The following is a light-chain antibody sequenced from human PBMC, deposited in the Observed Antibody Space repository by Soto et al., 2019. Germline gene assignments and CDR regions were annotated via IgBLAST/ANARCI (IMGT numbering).Light chain of an antibody. V-gene: IGKV3-11*01. CDR3: QQRERT. CDR2: DAS. J-gene: IGKJ1*01. Sequence: EIVLTQSPATLSLSPGESATLSCRASQSINSYLAWYQQKPGQAPRLLIYDASNRATGIPARFSGSGSGTDFTLTISSLEPEDFAPYYCQQRERTFGQGTKVEIK. CDR1: QSINSY.